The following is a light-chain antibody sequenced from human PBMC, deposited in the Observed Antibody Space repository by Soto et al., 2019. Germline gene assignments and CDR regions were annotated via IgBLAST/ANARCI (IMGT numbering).Light chain of an antibody. CDR1: QSVSSSY. J-gene: IGKJ4*01. CDR3: QQRSNWRVT. Sequence: IVLTQSPGTLSLSPWERATLSFTSSQSVSSSYLAWYQQKPGQAPRLLIYDASNRATGIPARFSGSGSGTDFTLTISSLEPEDIAVYYCQQRSNWRVTFGGGTKVDIK. V-gene: IGKV3D-20*02. CDR2: DAS.